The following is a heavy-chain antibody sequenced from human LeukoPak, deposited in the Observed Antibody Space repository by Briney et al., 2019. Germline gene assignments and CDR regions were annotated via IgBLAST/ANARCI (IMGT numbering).Heavy chain of an antibody. CDR2: ISSGSSSI. V-gene: IGHV3-48*02. D-gene: IGHD4-17*01. CDR3: ARGGAGDGDNVSWYFDL. J-gene: IGHJ2*01. Sequence: GGSLRLSCAASEFTFSGYSMNWVRQAPGKGLEWVSYISSGSSSIYYADSVKGRFTISRDNTKNSLYLQMNSLRDEDTAVYYCARGGAGDGDNVSWYFDLWGRGTLVIVSS. CDR1: EFTFSGYS.